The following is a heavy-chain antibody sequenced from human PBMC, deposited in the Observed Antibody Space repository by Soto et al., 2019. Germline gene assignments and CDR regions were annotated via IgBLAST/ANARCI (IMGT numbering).Heavy chain of an antibody. V-gene: IGHV4-59*01. D-gene: IGHD2-15*01. CDR3: ARRYGGSFNDAFDI. J-gene: IGHJ3*02. CDR1: GGSISIYY. Sequence: SETLSLTCTVSGGSISIYYWSWIRQPPGKGLEWIGYIYYSGSTNYNPSLKSRVTISVDTSKNQFSLKLSSVTAADTAVYYCARRYGGSFNDAFDIRGQGTMVTVSS. CDR2: IYYSGST.